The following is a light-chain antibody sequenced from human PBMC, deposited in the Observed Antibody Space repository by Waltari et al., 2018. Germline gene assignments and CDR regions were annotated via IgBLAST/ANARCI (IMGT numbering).Light chain of an antibody. J-gene: IGKJ4*01. V-gene: IGKV3-11*01. CDR2: DAS. CDR1: QSVSSY. CDR3: QQRSHWPT. Sequence: EIVLTQSPATLSLSPGERATLSCRASQSVSSYLAWDQQKPGQAPRLLIYDASNRATGIPARFRGSGSGTDFTLTISSLEPEDFAVYYCQQRSHWPTFGGGTKVEIK.